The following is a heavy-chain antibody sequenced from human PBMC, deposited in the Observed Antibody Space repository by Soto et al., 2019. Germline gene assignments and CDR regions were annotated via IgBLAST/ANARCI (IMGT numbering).Heavy chain of an antibody. J-gene: IGHJ5*02. V-gene: IGHV1-3*01. CDR3: ARTFLEWLFHGRDTRLDP. CDR2: INAGNGNT. D-gene: IGHD3-3*02. Sequence: ASVKVSCKASGYTFTSYAMHWVRQAPGQRLEWMGWINAGNGNTKYSQKFQGRVTITRDTSASTAYMELSSLRSEDTAVHYCARTFLEWLFHGRDTRLDPWGQGTLVTVSS. CDR1: GYTFTSYA.